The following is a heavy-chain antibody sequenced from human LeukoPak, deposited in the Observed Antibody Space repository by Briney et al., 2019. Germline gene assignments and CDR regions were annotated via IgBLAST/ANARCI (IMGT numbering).Heavy chain of an antibody. D-gene: IGHD2-8*01. CDR1: GGTVSSYY. V-gene: IGHV4-59*08. CDR3: ARQRVWRAGLHDTNEPFDI. J-gene: IGHJ3*02. Sequence: PSETLSLTCSVSGGTVSSYYWCWIRQTPGKALEWIGYVSYSGTSNYNPSLRNRVTISVDASENHFSLTLSSVTAADTAVYYCARQRVWRAGLHDTNEPFDIWGQGTLVTVSS. CDR2: VSYSGTS.